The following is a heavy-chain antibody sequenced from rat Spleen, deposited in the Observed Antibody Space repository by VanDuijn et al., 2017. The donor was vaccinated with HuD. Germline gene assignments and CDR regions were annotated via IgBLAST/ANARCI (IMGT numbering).Heavy chain of an antibody. D-gene: IGHD4-2*01. CDR3: ARNGDMDA. Sequence: QVQLKESGPGLVQPSQTLSLTCTVSGFSLTSYHVSWVRQPPGKGLEWIAAISSGGSTYYNSALKSRLSISRDTSKSQVFLTMNSLQTDDTAVYYCARNGDMDAWGQGASVTVSS. J-gene: IGHJ4*01. V-gene: IGHV2S8*01. CDR2: ISSGGST. CDR1: GFSLTSYH.